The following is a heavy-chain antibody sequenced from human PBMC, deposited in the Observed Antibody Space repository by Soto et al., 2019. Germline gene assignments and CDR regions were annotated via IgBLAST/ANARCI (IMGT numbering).Heavy chain of an antibody. D-gene: IGHD2-21*02. Sequence: GGSLRLSCAASGFTFSNAWMNWVRQAPGKGLEWVGRIKNKTDGGTTDYAAPVKGRFTISRDDSKNTLYLQMNSLKTEDTAVYYCTTGGRVVVTAGIDYWGQGTLVTVSS. CDR3: TTGGRVVVTAGIDY. CDR2: IKNKTDGGTT. V-gene: IGHV3-15*07. J-gene: IGHJ4*02. CDR1: GFTFSNAW.